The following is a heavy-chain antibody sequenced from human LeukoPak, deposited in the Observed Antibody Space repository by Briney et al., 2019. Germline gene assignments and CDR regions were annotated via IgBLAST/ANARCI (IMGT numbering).Heavy chain of an antibody. CDR2: IIPIFGTA. J-gene: IGHJ4*02. CDR1: GGTFSSYA. CDR3: ASANCSGGSCYLPLSDY. Sequence: ASVKVSCKASGGTFSSYAISCVRQAPGQGLEWMGGIIPIFGTANYAQKFQGRVTITADESTSTAYMELSSLRSEDTAVYYCASANCSGGSCYLPLSDYWGQGTLVTVSS. V-gene: IGHV1-69*13. D-gene: IGHD2-15*01.